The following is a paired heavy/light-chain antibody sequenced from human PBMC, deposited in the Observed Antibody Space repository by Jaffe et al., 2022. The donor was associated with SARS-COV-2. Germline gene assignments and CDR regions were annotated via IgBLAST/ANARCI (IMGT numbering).Heavy chain of an antibody. CDR3: ARWETGVYTRSTED. J-gene: IGHJ4*02. V-gene: IGHV3-21*01. Sequence: EVQLVESGGGLVKPGGSLRLSCAASGFTFNSHSMNWVRQAPGKGLEWVSSISSESAYIFYADSVKGRFTISRDNAKKSLYLQMNSLRAEDTGVYYCARWETGVYTRSTEDWGQGTLVTVS. CDR2: ISSESAYI. D-gene: IGHD2-8*01. CDR1: GFTFNSHS.
Light chain of an antibody. J-gene: IGKJ4*01. CDR1: QSVSSF. V-gene: IGKV3-11*01. Sequence: EIVLTQSPATLSLSPGERATLSCRASQSVSSFLAWYQQKPGQAPRLLIYDASNRATDIPARFSGSGSGTDFTLTISSLEPEDFAVYYCQQRSTWPLTFGGGTKVEI. CDR2: DAS. CDR3: QQRSTWPLT.